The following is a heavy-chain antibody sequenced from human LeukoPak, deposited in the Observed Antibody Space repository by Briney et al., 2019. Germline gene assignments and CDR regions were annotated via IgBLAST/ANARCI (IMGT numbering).Heavy chain of an antibody. CDR2: ISAYNGNT. J-gene: IGHJ4*02. V-gene: IGHV1-18*01. D-gene: IGHD3-10*01. CDR1: GYTFTGYG. CDR3: ARGPYYYGSGSYLDY. Sequence: GASVKVSCKASGYTFTGYGISWERHAPGQGLEWMGWISAYNGNTNYAQKLQGRVTMTTDTSTSTAYMELRSLRSDDTAVYYCARGPYYYGSGSYLDYWGQGTLVTVSS.